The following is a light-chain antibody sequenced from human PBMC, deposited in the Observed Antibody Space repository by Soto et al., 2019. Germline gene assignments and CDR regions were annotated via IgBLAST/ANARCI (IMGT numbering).Light chain of an antibody. V-gene: IGKV1-39*01. CDR2: AAS. Sequence: QMTQSPSSLSASVGDRVTITCRASQNIATFLNWYQQRLGKAPKLLIYAASDLKSGVPSRFSGSGSGTDFTLTISSLPPEDFATYYCQQSYVGPQTFGQGTKVEI. CDR3: QQSYVGPQT. J-gene: IGKJ1*01. CDR1: QNIATF.